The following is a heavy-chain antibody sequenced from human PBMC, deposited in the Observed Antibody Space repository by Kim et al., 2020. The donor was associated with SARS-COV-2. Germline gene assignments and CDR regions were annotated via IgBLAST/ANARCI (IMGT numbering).Heavy chain of an antibody. J-gene: IGHJ4*02. Sequence: GGSLRLSCAASAFSGFRVHWVRQAPGKGLEWVAVISFDGDNRYYRDSVKGRFTISRDNSKNTVYLQLNSLRVGDTAIYYCGIETYYFDRSSYYTDYWGQGTLVTVSS. V-gene: IGHV3-30*03. CDR3: GIETYYFDRSSYYTDY. D-gene: IGHD3-22*01. CDR1: AFSGFR. CDR2: ISFDGDNR.